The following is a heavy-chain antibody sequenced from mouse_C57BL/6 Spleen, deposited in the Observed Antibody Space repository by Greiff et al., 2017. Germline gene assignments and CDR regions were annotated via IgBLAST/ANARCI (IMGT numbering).Heavy chain of an antibody. D-gene: IGHD2-5*01. CDR1: GYAFSSSW. Sequence: VQLQQSGPELVKPGASVKISCKASGYAFSSSWMNWVKQRPGKGLEWIGRIYPGDGDTNYNGKFKGKATLTAAKSSSTAYMQLSSLTSEDAAVYFCARSYSNHAMDYWGQGTSVTVSS. CDR2: IYPGDGDT. CDR3: ARSYSNHAMDY. V-gene: IGHV1-82*01. J-gene: IGHJ4*01.